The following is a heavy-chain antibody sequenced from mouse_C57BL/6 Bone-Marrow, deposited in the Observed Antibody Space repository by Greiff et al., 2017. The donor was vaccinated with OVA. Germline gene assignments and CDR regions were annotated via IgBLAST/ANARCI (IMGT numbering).Heavy chain of an antibody. J-gene: IGHJ2*01. CDR1: GYTFTSYW. V-gene: IGHV1-69*01. Sequence: VQLQQPGAELVMPGASVKLSCKASGYTFTSYWMHWVKQRPGQGLEWIGEIDPSDSYTNYNQKFKGKSTLTVDKSSSTAYMPLSSLTSEDSAVYYCARETTVVPDYWGQGTTLTVSS. CDR2: IDPSDSYT. D-gene: IGHD1-1*01. CDR3: ARETTVVPDY.